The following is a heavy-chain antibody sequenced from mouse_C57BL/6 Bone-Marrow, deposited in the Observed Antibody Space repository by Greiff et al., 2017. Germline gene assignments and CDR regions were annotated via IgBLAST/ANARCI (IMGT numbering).Heavy chain of an antibody. CDR1: GYTFTGYW. Sequence: VQLQQSGAELMKPGASVKLSCKATGYTFTGYWIECVKQRPGQGLEWIGEFLPGSGSTNYNEKFKGKATFTADTSPNTAYMQLSSLKTDDSAIYDSAREGYVEDYAMDYWGQGTSVTVSA. CDR3: AREGYVEDYAMDY. J-gene: IGHJ4*01. D-gene: IGHD3-1*01. CDR2: FLPGSGST. V-gene: IGHV1-9*01.